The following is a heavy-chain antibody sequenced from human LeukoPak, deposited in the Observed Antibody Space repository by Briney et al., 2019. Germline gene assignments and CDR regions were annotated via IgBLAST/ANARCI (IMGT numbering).Heavy chain of an antibody. CDR3: ARSEGSASYCEY. CDR1: GGSISRNS. D-gene: IGHD3-10*01. Sequence: SETLSLTCTVSGGSISRNSWSWIRLPPGKGLEWIGYINYSGSTKYNPSLKSRVTLSVDTSKNQFSLKLSSVTAADTAVYYCARSEGSASYCEYWGQGSLVTVSS. CDR2: INYSGST. V-gene: IGHV4-59*01. J-gene: IGHJ4*02.